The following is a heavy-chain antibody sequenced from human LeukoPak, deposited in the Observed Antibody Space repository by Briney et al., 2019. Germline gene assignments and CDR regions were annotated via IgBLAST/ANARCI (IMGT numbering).Heavy chain of an antibody. CDR2: MNPNSGNT. V-gene: IGHV1-8*02. J-gene: IGHJ4*02. CDR1: GYNFIANS. D-gene: IGHD6-13*01. CDR3: ARTQIVAAAGGEY. Sequence: ASVKVSCKTSGYNFIANSIHWVRQATGQGLEWMGWMNPNSGNTGYAQKFQGRVTMTRNTSISTAYMELSSLRSEDTAVYYCARTQIVAAAGGEYWGQGTLVTVSS.